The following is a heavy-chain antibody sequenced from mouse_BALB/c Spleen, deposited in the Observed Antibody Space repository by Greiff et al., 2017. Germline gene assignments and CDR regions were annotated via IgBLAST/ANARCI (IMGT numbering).Heavy chain of an antibody. Sequence: QVQLQQSGAELMKPGASVKISCKATGYTFSSYWIEWVKQRPGHGLEWIGEILPGSGSTYYNEKFKGKATLTADKSSNTAYMQLSSLTSEDSAVYFCARRLTGTIWYIDVWGAGTTVTVSS. CDR3: ARRLTGTIWYIDV. V-gene: IGHV1-9*01. CDR2: ILPGSGST. J-gene: IGHJ1*01. D-gene: IGHD4-1*01. CDR1: GYTFSSYW.